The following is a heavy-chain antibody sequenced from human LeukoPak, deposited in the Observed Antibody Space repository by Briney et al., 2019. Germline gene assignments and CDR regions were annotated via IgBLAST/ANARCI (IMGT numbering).Heavy chain of an antibody. CDR3: ARDPLAAAGTDAFDI. J-gene: IGHJ3*02. CDR1: GGTFSSYA. D-gene: IGHD6-13*01. Sequence: GASVKVSCKASGGTFSSYAISWVRQAPGQGLEWMGWINTNTGNPTYAQGFTGRFVFSLDTSVSTAYLQISSLKAEDTAVYYCARDPLAAAGTDAFDIWGQGTMVTVSS. V-gene: IGHV7-4-1*02. CDR2: INTNTGNP.